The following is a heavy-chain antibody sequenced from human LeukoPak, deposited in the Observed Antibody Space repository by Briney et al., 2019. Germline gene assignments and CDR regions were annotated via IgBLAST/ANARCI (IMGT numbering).Heavy chain of an antibody. CDR3: ASETKLAAAGTTIGY. D-gene: IGHD6-13*01. V-gene: IGHV3-7*01. CDR1: GFTFSSYW. J-gene: IGHJ4*02. Sequence: PGGSLRLSCAASGFTFSSYWMSWVRQAPGKGLEWVANIKRDESEKFYVDSVKGRFTISRDNAKNSLYLQMNSLRAEDTAMYYCASETKLAAAGTTIGYWGQGTLVIVSS. CDR2: IKRDESEK.